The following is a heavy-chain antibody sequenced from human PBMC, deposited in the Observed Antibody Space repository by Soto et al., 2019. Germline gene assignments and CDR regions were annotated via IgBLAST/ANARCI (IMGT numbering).Heavy chain of an antibody. CDR1: GFTFSDYA. Sequence: VQLVESGGGVVQPGRSLRLSCAASGFTFSDYAMHWVRQAPGKGLEWVAVVSHDGRNTPNADSVKGRFTISRDSSKNTVSLEMTSLRAEDTAVYYCAKGGRQWLVTSDFNYWGQGALVTVSS. J-gene: IGHJ4*02. D-gene: IGHD6-19*01. V-gene: IGHV3-30*18. CDR3: AKGGRQWLVTSDFNY. CDR2: VSHDGRNT.